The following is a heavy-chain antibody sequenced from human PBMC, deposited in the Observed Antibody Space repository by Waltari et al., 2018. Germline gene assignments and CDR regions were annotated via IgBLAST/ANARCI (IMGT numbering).Heavy chain of an antibody. V-gene: IGHV1-2*02. D-gene: IGHD2-2*01. J-gene: IGHJ4*02. Sequence: QVQLVQSGAEVKKPGASVKVSCKASGYTFTGYYMHWVRQAPGQGLEWMGWINPNSGGKNQAQKFQGRVTMTRDTSISTAYMGLSRLRSDDTAVYYCARSIVVVPAANDYWGQGTLVTVSS. CDR3: ARSIVVVPAANDY. CDR2: INPNSGGK. CDR1: GYTFTGYY.